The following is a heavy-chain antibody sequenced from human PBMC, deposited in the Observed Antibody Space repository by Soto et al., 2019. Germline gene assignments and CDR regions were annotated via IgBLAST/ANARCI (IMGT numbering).Heavy chain of an antibody. CDR3: ARDRPYSSGWYSDY. CDR2: IYSGGST. Sequence: GGSLILYGAASGFTVGSNYVSWVRGAAGTGLEWVSVIYSGGSTYYAASVKGRFTISRDNSKNTLYLQMNSLRAEDTAVYYCARDRPYSSGWYSDYWGQGTLVTVYS. J-gene: IGHJ4*02. V-gene: IGHV3-53*01. CDR1: GFTVGSNY. D-gene: IGHD6-19*01.